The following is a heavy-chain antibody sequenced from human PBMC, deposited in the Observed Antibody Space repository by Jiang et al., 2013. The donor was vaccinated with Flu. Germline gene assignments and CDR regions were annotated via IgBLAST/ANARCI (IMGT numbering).Heavy chain of an antibody. CDR2: IYYSGST. J-gene: IGHJ4*02. Sequence: GLVKPSQTLSLTCTVSGGSISSGGYYWGRIRQHPGKGLEWIGYIYYSGSTYYNPSLKSRVTISVDTSKNQFSLKLSSVTAADTAVYYCARGEHYYDSSGYFPQYYFDYWGQGTLVTVSS. V-gene: IGHV4-31*03. CDR3: ARGEHYYDSSGYFPQYYFDY. D-gene: IGHD3-22*01. CDR1: GGSISSGGYY.